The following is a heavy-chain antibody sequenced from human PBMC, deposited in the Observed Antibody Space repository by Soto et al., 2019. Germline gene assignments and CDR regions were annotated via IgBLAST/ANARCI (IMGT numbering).Heavy chain of an antibody. Sequence: ASVKVSCKASGYTFTGYYMHWVRQAPGQGLEWMGWINPNSGGTNYAQKFQGWVTMTRDTSISTAYMELSRLRSDDTAVYYCATHSQNWNREKVAFDIWGQGTMVTVSS. J-gene: IGHJ3*02. CDR3: ATHSQNWNREKVAFDI. D-gene: IGHD1-1*01. CDR2: INPNSGGT. CDR1: GYTFTGYY. V-gene: IGHV1-2*04.